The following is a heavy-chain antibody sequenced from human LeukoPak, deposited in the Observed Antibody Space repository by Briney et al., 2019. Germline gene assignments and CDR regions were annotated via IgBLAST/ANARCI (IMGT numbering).Heavy chain of an antibody. Sequence: PGGSLRLSCAASGFTLSSNYMSWVRQAPGEGLEWVSVIYSGGSTYYADSVKGRFTISRDNSKNTLYLQMNSLRAEDTAVYYCAKDAESEGFDPWGQGTLVTVSS. V-gene: IGHV3-53*01. CDR1: GFTLSSNY. J-gene: IGHJ5*02. CDR2: IYSGGST. D-gene: IGHD1-14*01. CDR3: AKDAESEGFDP.